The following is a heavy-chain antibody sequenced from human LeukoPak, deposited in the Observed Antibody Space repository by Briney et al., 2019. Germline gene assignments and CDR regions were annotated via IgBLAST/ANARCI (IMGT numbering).Heavy chain of an antibody. CDR1: EFTFNNYG. CDR2: ISSSSTYI. D-gene: IGHD1-26*01. V-gene: IGHV3-21*01. Sequence: GGSLRLSCAASEFTFNNYGMSWVRQAPGKGLEWVSSISSSSTYIFYADSVKGRFTISRDDAKNSLYLQMNSLRAEDTAVYSCARVRVGATYGGAFDIWGQGTVVTVST. CDR3: ARVRVGATYGGAFDI. J-gene: IGHJ3*02.